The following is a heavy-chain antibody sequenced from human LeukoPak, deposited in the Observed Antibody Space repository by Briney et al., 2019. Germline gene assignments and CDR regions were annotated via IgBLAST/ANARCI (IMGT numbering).Heavy chain of an antibody. CDR1: GYTLTELS. V-gene: IGHV1-24*01. Sequence: ASVKVSCKVSGYTLTELSMHWVRQAPGKGLEWMGGSDPEDGETIYAQKFQGRVTMTEDTSTDTAYMELSSLRSEDTAVYYCATVWSGENYFDYWGQGTLVTVSS. CDR3: ATVWSGENYFDY. J-gene: IGHJ4*02. D-gene: IGHD3-10*01. CDR2: SDPEDGET.